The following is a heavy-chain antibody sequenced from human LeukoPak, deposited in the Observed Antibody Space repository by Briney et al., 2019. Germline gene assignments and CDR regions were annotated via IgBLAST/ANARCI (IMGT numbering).Heavy chain of an antibody. J-gene: IGHJ4*02. CDR2: IYYSGST. V-gene: IGHV4-39*01. D-gene: IGHD3-16*01. CDR1: GGSISSSSYY. Sequence: SETLSLTCTVSGGSISSSSYYWGWIPRPPGKGLVWSGSIYYSGSTYYNPSLKSRVTISVDTSKNQFSLKLSSVTAADTAVYYCARVGAGVALRLGELYYDYWGQGTLVTVSS. CDR3: ARVGAGVALRLGELYYDY.